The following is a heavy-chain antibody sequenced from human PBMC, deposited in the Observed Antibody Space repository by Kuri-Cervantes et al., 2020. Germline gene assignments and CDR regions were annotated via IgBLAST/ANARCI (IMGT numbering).Heavy chain of an antibody. V-gene: IGHV3-7*03. CDR2: IKQDGSEK. Sequence: GGSLRLSCAASGFTFSSYWMSWVRQAPGKGLEWVANIKQDGSEKYYVDSVKGRFTISRDNAKNSLYLQMNSLRAEDTAVYYCAKGFRGYHWVYFDSWGLGTLVTVSS. CDR3: AKGFRGYHWVYFDS. CDR1: GFTFSSYW. J-gene: IGHJ4*02. D-gene: IGHD5-12*01.